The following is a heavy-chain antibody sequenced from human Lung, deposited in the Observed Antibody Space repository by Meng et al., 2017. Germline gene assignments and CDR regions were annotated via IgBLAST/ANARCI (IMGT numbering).Heavy chain of an antibody. J-gene: IGHJ3*02. V-gene: IGHV3-73*01. CDR3: TIYTSGHI. D-gene: IGHD6-19*01. Sequence: GGSLRPSCAVSAVSSSGFHIHCVRQAAGKVLEWVGRIETKPNHYATSYAASLRGRFTISTDDSKNTAYLQMNNLKTEVTALYYCTIYTSGHIWGQGTMVTVSS. CDR2: IETKPNHYAT. CDR1: AVSSSGFH.